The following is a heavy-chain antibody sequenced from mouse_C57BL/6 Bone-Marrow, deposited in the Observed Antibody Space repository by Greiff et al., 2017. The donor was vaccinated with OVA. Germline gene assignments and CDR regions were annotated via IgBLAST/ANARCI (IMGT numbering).Heavy chain of an antibody. CDR2: INPSNGGT. J-gene: IGHJ4*01. D-gene: IGHD1-1*01. V-gene: IGHV1-53*01. CDR3: AGEIRVTTVVADYYAMDY. Sequence: QVQLQQSGTELVKPGASVKLSCKASGYTFTSYWMHWVKQRPGQGLEWIGNINPSNGGTNYNEKFKSKATLTVDKSSSTAYMQLSSLTSEDTAVYYCAGEIRVTTVVADYYAMDYWGQGTSVTVSS. CDR1: GYTFTSYW.